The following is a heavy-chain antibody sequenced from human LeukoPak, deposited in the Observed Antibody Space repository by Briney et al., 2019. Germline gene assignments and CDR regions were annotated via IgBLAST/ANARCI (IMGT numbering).Heavy chain of an antibody. CDR2: IYYSGST. J-gene: IGHJ4*02. D-gene: IGHD3-10*01. CDR1: GGSISSGGYY. CDR3: ARAGSITLDY. V-gene: IGHV4-31*03. Sequence: SETLSLTCTVSGGSISSGGYYWSWIRQHPGKGLEWIGYIYYSGSTYYNPSLKSRVTISVDTSKNQFSLKLSSVTAADTAVYYCARAGSITLDYWGRGTLVTVSS.